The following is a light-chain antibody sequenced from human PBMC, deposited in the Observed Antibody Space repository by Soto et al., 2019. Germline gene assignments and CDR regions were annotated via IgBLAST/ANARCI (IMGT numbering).Light chain of an antibody. V-gene: IGLV1-51*01. CDR2: YNN. CDR1: SSNIGNNY. J-gene: IGLJ1*01. CDR3: GTWDSSLSAYV. Sequence: QSVLTQPPSVSAAPGQKVTISCSGSSSNIGNNYVSSYQQLPGTAPKLLIYYNNNRPSGIPDRCSGSKSCTSATLGITGLQTGDEADYYCGTWDSSLSAYVFGTGTKLTVL.